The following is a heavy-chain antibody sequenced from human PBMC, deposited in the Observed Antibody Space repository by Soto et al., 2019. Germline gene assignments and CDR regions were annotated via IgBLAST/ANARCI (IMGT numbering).Heavy chain of an antibody. J-gene: IGHJ4*02. CDR1: GGTFSSYT. CDR3: ASRPRTTGIVPDY. Sequence: QVQLVQSGAEVKKPGSSVKVSCKAFGGTFSSYTISWVRQAPGQGLEWMGRIIPILGIANYAQKFQGRVTITADKSTSTAYMELSSLRSEDTAVYYCASRPRTTGIVPDYWGQGTLVTVSS. V-gene: IGHV1-69*02. D-gene: IGHD1-1*01. CDR2: IIPILGIA.